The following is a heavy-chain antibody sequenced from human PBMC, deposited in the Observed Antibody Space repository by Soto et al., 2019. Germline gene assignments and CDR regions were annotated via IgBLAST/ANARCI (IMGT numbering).Heavy chain of an antibody. Sequence: QVQLQQWGAGLLKPSETLSLTCAVYGGSFSGYYWSWIRQPPGKGLEWIGEINHSGSTNYNPSLKSRVTISVDTSKNQFSPKLSSVTAADTAVYYCARGSSTVRSRLFNFDYWGQGTLVTVSS. D-gene: IGHD1-26*01. J-gene: IGHJ4*02. V-gene: IGHV4-34*01. CDR3: ARGSSTVRSRLFNFDY. CDR1: GGSFSGYY. CDR2: INHSGST.